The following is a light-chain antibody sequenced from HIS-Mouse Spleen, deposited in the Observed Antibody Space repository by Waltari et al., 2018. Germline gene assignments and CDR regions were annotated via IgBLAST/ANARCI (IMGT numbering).Light chain of an antibody. J-gene: IGLJ2*01. CDR1: KLGDQY. CDR3: QAWDSSTVV. Sequence: SYELTQPPSVSVSPGQTASITCSGDKLGDQYACWYQQMPGQSPVLVIYQDSKRPSGIPERFSGSNSGNTATLTISGTQAMDEADYYCQAWDSSTVVFGGGTKLTVL. V-gene: IGLV3-1*01. CDR2: QDS.